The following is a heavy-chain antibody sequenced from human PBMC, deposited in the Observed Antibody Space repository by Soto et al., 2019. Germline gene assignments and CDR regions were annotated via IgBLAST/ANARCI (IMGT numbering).Heavy chain of an antibody. CDR2: MNPNSGNT. CDR1: GYTFTSYD. Sequence: ASVKVSCKASGYTFTSYDINWVRQATGQGLEWMGWMNPNSGNTGYAQKFQGRVTMTRNTSISTAYMELSSLRSEGTAVYYCASDHYDFWSGYSLYTWGQGTLVTVSS. CDR3: ASDHYDFWSGYSLYT. D-gene: IGHD3-3*01. J-gene: IGHJ4*02. V-gene: IGHV1-8*01.